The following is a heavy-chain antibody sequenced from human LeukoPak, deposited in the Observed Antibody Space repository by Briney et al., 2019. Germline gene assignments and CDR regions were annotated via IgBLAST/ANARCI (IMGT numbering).Heavy chain of an antibody. CDR2: IIPIFGTA. D-gene: IGHD3-9*01. CDR3: ASVLRYFDWLLPPDY. J-gene: IGHJ4*02. CDR1: GGTFSSYA. Sequence: SVKVSCKASGGTFSSYAISWVRHAPGQGLEWMGGIIPIFGTANYAQKFQGRVTITADKSTSTAYMELSSLRSEDTAVYYCASVLRYFDWLLPPDYWGQGTLVTVSS. V-gene: IGHV1-69*06.